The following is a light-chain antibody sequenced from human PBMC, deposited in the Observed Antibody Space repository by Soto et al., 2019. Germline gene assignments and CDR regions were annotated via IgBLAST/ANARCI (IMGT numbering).Light chain of an antibody. CDR3: QQFGSSSFT. J-gene: IGKJ3*01. CDR2: GAS. Sequence: EIALTQSPGTLSLSPGERATLSCRASQSVSSSYLAWYQQKPGQAPRLLIYGASSRATGIRERFSGSGSGTDFTLTISRLEPEDFAVYYCQQFGSSSFTFGPGTKVDIK. V-gene: IGKV3-20*01. CDR1: QSVSSSY.